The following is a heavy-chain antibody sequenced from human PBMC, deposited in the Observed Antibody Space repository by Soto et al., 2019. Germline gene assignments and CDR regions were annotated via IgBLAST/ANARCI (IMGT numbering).Heavy chain of an antibody. CDR2: INPNSGGT. D-gene: IGHD2-2*01. J-gene: IGHJ6*02. Sequence: ASVKVSCKASGYTFTGYYMHWVRQAPGQGLEWMGWINPNSGGTNYAQKFQGWVTMTRDTSISTAYMELSRLRSDDTAVYYCARGDIVLVPAAMRYYYYGMDVWGQGTTVTVSS. CDR3: ARGDIVLVPAAMRYYYYGMDV. CDR1: GYTFTGYY. V-gene: IGHV1-2*04.